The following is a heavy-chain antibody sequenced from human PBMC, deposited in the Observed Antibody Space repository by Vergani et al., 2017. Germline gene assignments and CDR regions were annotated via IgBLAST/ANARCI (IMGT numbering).Heavy chain of an antibody. D-gene: IGHD3-10*01. CDR3: GRVADFYGLGSRLLDL. CDR1: GGSISSGDYY. Sequence: QVQLQESGPRLVKPSQTLSLTCIVSGGSISSGDYYWSWIRQPPGKGLEWIGYIYYSGSTYYNPSLKSRVTISVDTSKNQFSLKLSSVTAADTAVCYCGRVADFYGLGSRLLDLWGQGILVTVSS. V-gene: IGHV4-30-4*08. CDR2: IYYSGST. J-gene: IGHJ5*02.